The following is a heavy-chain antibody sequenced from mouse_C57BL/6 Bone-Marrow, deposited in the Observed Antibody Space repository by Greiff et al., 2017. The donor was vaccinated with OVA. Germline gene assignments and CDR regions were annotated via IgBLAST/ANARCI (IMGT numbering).Heavy chain of an antibody. CDR1: GFTFSDYY. V-gene: IGHV5-16*01. D-gene: IGHD1-1*01. CDR2: INYDGSST. CDR3: AREGYYGPDWYFDV. J-gene: IGHJ1*03. Sequence: EVKVIESEGGLVQPGSSMKLSCTASGFTFSDYYMAWVRQVPEKGLEWVANINYDGSSTYYLDSLKSRFIISRDNAKNILYLQMSSLKSEDTATYYCAREGYYGPDWYFDVWGTGTTVTVSS.